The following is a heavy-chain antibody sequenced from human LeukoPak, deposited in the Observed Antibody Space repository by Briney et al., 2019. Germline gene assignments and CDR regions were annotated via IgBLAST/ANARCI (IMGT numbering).Heavy chain of an antibody. D-gene: IGHD3-16*01. V-gene: IGHV4-59*08. J-gene: IGHJ4*02. Sequence: SETLSLTCAVSGASISGSYWSWIRHPPGKGLEWIGYMYYSGITNSSPSLKSRVTISLDTSKNQFSLRLRSVTAADTAVYCARHPDSVAGFDSWGQGALVSVSS. CDR1: GASISGSY. CDR3: ARHPDSVAGFDS. CDR2: MYYSGIT.